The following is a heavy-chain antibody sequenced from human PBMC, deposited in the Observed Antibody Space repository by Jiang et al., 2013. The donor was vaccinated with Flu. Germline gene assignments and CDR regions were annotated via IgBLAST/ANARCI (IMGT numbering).Heavy chain of an antibody. V-gene: IGHV3-30*01. D-gene: IGHD2-21*02. CDR1: GFTFSSYA. CDR2: ISYDGSNK. J-gene: IGHJ4*02. Sequence: VQLLESGGGVVQPGRSLRLSCAASGFTFSSYAMHWVRQAPGKGLEWVAVISYDGSNKYYADSVKGRFTISRDNSKNTLYLQMNSLRAEDTAVYYCARDPRPYCGGDCYSGVFDYWGQGTLVTVSS. CDR3: ARDPRPYCGGDCYSGVFDY.